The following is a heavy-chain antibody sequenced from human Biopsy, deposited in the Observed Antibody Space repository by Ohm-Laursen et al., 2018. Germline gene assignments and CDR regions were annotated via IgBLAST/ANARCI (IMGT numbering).Heavy chain of an antibody. V-gene: IGHV1-2*02. CDR2: IDPKYGDT. CDR1: RYTFTGDY. J-gene: IGHJ4*02. Sequence: ASVKVSCKASRYTFTGDYIHWVRQAPGQGLEWMGWIDPKYGDTKFAQKFQGRVTMTRDTSTSTIYMDLSSLRSDDTAVYYCAKDLLEWWEPSWGQGTLVIASS. CDR3: AKDLLEWWEPS. D-gene: IGHD3-3*01.